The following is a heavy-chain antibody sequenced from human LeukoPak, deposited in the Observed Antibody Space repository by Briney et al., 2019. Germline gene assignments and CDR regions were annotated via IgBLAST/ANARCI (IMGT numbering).Heavy chain of an antibody. CDR2: ISYDGSNK. V-gene: IGHV3-30*03. Sequence: GGSLRLSCAASGFTFSSYGMHWVRQAPGKGLEWVADISYDGSNKYYADSVKGRFTISRDNSKNTLYLQMNSLKTENTAVYYCSTAMKWEAPPLDFWGQGALVTVSS. CDR1: GFTFSSYG. J-gene: IGHJ4*02. CDR3: STAMKWEAPPLDF. D-gene: IGHD1-26*01.